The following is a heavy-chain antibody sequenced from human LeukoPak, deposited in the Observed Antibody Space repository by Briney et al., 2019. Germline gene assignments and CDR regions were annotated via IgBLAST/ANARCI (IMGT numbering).Heavy chain of an antibody. CDR3: ARTVVPAAIKGGAFDI. V-gene: IGHV5-51*01. Sequence: GESLKISCKGSGYSFTSYWIGWVRQMPGKGLEWMGIIYPGDSDTRYSPSFQGQVTISADKSISTAYLQWSSLKASDTAMYYSARTVVPAAIKGGAFDIWGQGTMVTVSS. CDR2: IYPGDSDT. D-gene: IGHD2-2*02. CDR1: GYSFTSYW. J-gene: IGHJ3*02.